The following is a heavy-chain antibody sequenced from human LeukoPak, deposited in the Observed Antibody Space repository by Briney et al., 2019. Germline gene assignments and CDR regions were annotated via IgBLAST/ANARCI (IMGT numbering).Heavy chain of an antibody. Sequence: GGSLRLSCAASGFTFRMSWVRQAPGKGLEWVANINKDGSEKYYADSVKGRFTISRDNSKNSLFLQMNSLRAEDTAIYYCARDTSPSSSSSYFDAFDMWGQGTMVTVSS. J-gene: IGHJ3*02. CDR3: ARDTSPSSSSSYFDAFDM. CDR1: GFTFR. V-gene: IGHV3-7*01. D-gene: IGHD6-19*01. CDR2: INKDGSEK.